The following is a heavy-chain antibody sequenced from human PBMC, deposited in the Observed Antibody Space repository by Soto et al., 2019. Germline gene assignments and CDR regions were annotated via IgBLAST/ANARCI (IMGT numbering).Heavy chain of an antibody. CDR1: GGTFSSYA. Sequence: SVKVSCKASGGTFSSYAISWVRQAPGQGLEWMGGIIPILNTANYAQKFQGRVTITADESTSTAYMELSSLRSEDTAVYYCARGPYSSSWYVDYWGQGTLVTVSS. CDR3: ARGPYSSSWYVDY. J-gene: IGHJ4*02. D-gene: IGHD6-13*01. V-gene: IGHV1-69*13. CDR2: IIPILNTA.